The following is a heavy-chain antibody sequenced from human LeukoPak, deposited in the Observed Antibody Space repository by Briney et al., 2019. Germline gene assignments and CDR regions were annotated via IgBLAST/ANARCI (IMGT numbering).Heavy chain of an antibody. CDR2: ISANGVTT. J-gene: IGHJ4*02. D-gene: IGHD3-10*01. CDR1: GFTFSSYG. Sequence: GGSLRLSCAASGFTFSSYGMIWVRQAPGKGLEWVSTISANGVTTYYADSVKGRFTISRDNSKNTLYLEMNSLRAEDTAVYYCAKDGSGKHSLDYWGQGTLVTVSS. CDR3: AKDGSGKHSLDY. V-gene: IGHV3-23*01.